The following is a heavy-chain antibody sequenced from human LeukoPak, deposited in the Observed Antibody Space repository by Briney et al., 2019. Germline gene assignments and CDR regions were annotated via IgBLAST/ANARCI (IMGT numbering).Heavy chain of an antibody. J-gene: IGHJ6*03. Sequence: GSLRLSCAASAFTLRTYRLNWIRQAPGKGLEWVSSISSGSSYIYHADPVKGRFTISRDNAKNSLYLQMNSLRAEDTAVYYCARVAGDPSYYYMDVWGKGTTVTVSS. V-gene: IGHV3-21*01. CDR1: AFTLRTYR. D-gene: IGHD3-16*01. CDR2: ISSGSSYI. CDR3: ARVAGDPSYYYMDV.